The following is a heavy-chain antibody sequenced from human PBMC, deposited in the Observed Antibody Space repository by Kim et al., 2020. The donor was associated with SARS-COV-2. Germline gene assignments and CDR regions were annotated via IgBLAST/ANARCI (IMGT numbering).Heavy chain of an antibody. D-gene: IGHD1-7*01. J-gene: IGHJ5*02. CDR3: AHRRSIIGTTWFDP. V-gene: IGHV2-5*01. Sequence: YSPSLKSSLTITKDTSKNQVVLTMHNMDPVDTATYYCAHRRSIIGTTWFDPWGQGTLVTVSS.